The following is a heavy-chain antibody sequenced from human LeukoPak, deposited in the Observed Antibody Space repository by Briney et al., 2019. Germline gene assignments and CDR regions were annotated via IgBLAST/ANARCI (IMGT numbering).Heavy chain of an antibody. CDR2: ISYTGTT. Sequence: SQTLSLTCTVSSGSISSGDYYWSWIRQPPGKGLEWIGYISYTGTTYYNPSLKSRVTISEDTSKNLFSLKLNSVTAADTAVYYCARLGTAPFDYWGQGTLVTAAS. V-gene: IGHV4-30-4*08. J-gene: IGHJ4*02. D-gene: IGHD2-21*02. CDR1: SGSISSGDYY. CDR3: ARLGTAPFDY.